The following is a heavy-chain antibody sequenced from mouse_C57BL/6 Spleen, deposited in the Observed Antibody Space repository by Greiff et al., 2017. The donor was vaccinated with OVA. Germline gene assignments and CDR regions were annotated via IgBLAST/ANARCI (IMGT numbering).Heavy chain of an antibody. D-gene: IGHD2-4*01. J-gene: IGHJ1*03. Sequence: VKLMESGPGLVQPSQSLSITCTVSGFSLTSYGVHWVRQSPGKGLEWLGVIWRGGSTDYNAAFMSRLSITKDNSKSQVFFKMNSLQADDTAIYYCAKERNYDYDGWYFDVWGTGTTVTVSS. CDR2: IWRGGST. CDR1: GFSLTSYG. V-gene: IGHV2-5*01. CDR3: AKERNYDYDGWYFDV.